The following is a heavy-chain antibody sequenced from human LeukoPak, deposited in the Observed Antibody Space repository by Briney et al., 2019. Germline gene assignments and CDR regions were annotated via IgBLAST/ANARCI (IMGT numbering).Heavy chain of an antibody. Sequence: SGPTLVKPTQTLTLTCTFSGFSLTTSGVGVGWIRQPPGKALEWLALIYWNDDKRYHPSLESRLTITRDTSKNQVVLTMTNMEFVDTATYYCAHRSVAARPSFFWFDPWGQGTLVTVSS. D-gene: IGHD6-6*01. V-gene: IGHV2-5*01. J-gene: IGHJ5*02. CDR3: AHRSVAARPSFFWFDP. CDR2: IYWNDDK. CDR1: GFSLTTSGVG.